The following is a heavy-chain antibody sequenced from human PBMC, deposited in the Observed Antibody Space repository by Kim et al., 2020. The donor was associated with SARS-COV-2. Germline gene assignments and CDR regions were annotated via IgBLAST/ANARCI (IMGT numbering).Heavy chain of an antibody. CDR2: IYYSGST. V-gene: IGHV4-59*08. D-gene: IGHD4-17*01. CDR1: GGSISSYY. J-gene: IGHJ4*02. CDR3: ARILYGDYGPYYFDY. Sequence: SETLSLTCTVSGGSISSYYWSWIRQPPVKGLEWIGYIYYSGSTNYNPSLKSRVTISVDTSKNQFSLKLSSVTAADTAVYYCARILYGDYGPYYFDYWGQGTLVTVSS.